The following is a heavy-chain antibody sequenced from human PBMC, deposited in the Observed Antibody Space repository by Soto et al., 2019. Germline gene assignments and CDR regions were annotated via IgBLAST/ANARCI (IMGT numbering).Heavy chain of an antibody. CDR1: GGTFSSYS. Sequence: ASVKVSCKASGGTFSSYSISWVRQAPGQGLECMGGIIPIFGTANYAQKFQGRVTITADESTSTAYMELSSLRSEDTAVYYCASAGGYDTPRWGQGTLVTVSS. V-gene: IGHV1-69*13. D-gene: IGHD3-22*01. CDR2: IIPIFGTA. J-gene: IGHJ4*02. CDR3: ASAGGYDTPR.